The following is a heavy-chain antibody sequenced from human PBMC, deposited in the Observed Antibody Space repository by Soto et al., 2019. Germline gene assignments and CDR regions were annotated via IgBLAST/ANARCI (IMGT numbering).Heavy chain of an antibody. D-gene: IGHD2-15*01. Sequence: ASVKVSCKASGYTFTSYDINWVRQATGQGLEWMGWMNPNSGNTGYAQKFQGRVTMTRNTSISTAYMVLSSLRSEDTAVYYCARGPYLRYCSGGSCYLDPWGHGTLVTVSS. CDR3: ARGPYLRYCSGGSCYLDP. CDR1: GYTFTSYD. CDR2: MNPNSGNT. V-gene: IGHV1-8*01. J-gene: IGHJ5*02.